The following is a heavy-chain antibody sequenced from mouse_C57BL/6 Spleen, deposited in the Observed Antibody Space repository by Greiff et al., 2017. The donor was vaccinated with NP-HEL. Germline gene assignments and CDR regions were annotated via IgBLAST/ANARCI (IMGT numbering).Heavy chain of an antibody. CDR1: GYTFTDYN. J-gene: IGHJ4*01. CDR2: INPNNGGT. D-gene: IGHD2-4*01. V-gene: IGHV1-22*01. Sequence: EVQLQQSGPELVKPGASVKMSCKASGYTFTDYNMHWVKQSHGKSLEWIGYINPNNGGTSYNQKFKGKATLTVNKSSSTAYMELRSLTSEDSAVYYCARRAYSYEYDANYAMDYWGQGTSVTVSS. CDR3: ARRAYSYEYDANYAMDY.